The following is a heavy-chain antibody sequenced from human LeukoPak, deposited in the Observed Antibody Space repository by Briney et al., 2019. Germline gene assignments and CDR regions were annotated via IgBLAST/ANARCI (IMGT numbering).Heavy chain of an antibody. Sequence: ASVKVSCKASGGTFSSYAISWVRQAPGQGLEWMGRIIPIFGTANYAQKFQGRVTITTDESTSTAYMELSSLRSEDTAVYYCARDWAGDCYWSPTADAFDIWGQGTMVTVSS. D-gene: IGHD2-21*02. V-gene: IGHV1-69*05. CDR2: IIPIFGTA. CDR3: ARDWAGDCYWSPTADAFDI. CDR1: GGTFSSYA. J-gene: IGHJ3*02.